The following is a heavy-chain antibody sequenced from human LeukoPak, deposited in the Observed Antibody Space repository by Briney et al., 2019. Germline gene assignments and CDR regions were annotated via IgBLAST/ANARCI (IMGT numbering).Heavy chain of an antibody. Sequence: PGGSLRLSCAASGFTFSSSWMYWVRQAPGKGLVWVSRINSDESITTYADSVKGRFTISRDNAKNTLYLQMNSLRAEDTAVYYCAKDSRYYDSSGYLYFDYWGQGTLVTVSS. CDR2: INSDESIT. CDR3: AKDSRYYDSSGYLYFDY. V-gene: IGHV3-74*01. D-gene: IGHD3-22*01. J-gene: IGHJ4*02. CDR1: GFTFSSSW.